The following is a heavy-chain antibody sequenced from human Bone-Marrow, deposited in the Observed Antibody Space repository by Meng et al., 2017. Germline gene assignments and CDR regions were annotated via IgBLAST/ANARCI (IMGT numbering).Heavy chain of an antibody. V-gene: IGHV4/OR15-8*02. J-gene: IGHJ4*02. CDR3: ASWIYSCGWQ. CDR1: GGSISSIDW. D-gene: IGHD6-19*01. CDR2: IYHGGDT. Sequence: QVQLQESGPGLVKPSGTLSLTCVVSGGSISSIDWWSWVRQPPGKGLEWIGEIYHGGDTNYNLSLKSRVTIAIDKSKNQFSLKLSSVTAADTAVYYCASWIYSCGWQWGQGALVTVSS.